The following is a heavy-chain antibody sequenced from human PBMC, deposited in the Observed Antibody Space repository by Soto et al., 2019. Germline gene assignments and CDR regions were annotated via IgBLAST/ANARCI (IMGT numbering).Heavy chain of an antibody. Sequence: PGGSLRLSCAASGFTFSTYAMHWVRQAPGKGLEWVAVIWHDGSSKYYTDSVKGRFTISRDNSNNMLYLQMNSLRVEDTAVYYCARTLYGDNVDYWGQGT. CDR1: GFTFSTYA. D-gene: IGHD4-17*01. J-gene: IGHJ4*02. V-gene: IGHV3-33*01. CDR3: ARTLYGDNVDY. CDR2: IWHDGSSK.